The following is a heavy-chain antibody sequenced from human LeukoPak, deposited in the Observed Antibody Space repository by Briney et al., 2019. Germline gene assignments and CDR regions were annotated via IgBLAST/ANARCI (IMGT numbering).Heavy chain of an antibody. CDR3: AKDLEGYYYDSSGYFDY. D-gene: IGHD3-22*01. V-gene: IGHV3-30*18. CDR1: GFTFSSYG. CDR2: ISYDGSNK. Sequence: GRSLRLSCAASGFTFSSYGMHWVRQAPGKGLEWVAVISYDGSNKYYADSVKGRFTISRDNSKNTLYLQMNSLRAEDTAVCYCAKDLEGYYYDSSGYFDYWGQGTLVTVSS. J-gene: IGHJ4*02.